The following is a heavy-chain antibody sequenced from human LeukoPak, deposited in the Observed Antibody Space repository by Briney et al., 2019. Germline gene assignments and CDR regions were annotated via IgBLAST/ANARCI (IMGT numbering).Heavy chain of an antibody. J-gene: IGHJ4*02. CDR1: GGSISSYY. V-gene: IGHV4-59*01. CDR2: IYYSGST. CDR3: ARDRGSGYYYS. Sequence: SETLSLTCTGSGGSISSYYWSWIRQPPGKGLEWIGYIYYSGSTNYNPSLTSRVTISVDTSKNQFSLKLSSVTAADTAVYYCARDRGSGYYYSWGQGTLVTVSS. D-gene: IGHD3-22*01.